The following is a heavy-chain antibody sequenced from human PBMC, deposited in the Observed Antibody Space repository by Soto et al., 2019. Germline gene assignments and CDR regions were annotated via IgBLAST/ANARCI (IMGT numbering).Heavy chain of an antibody. J-gene: IGHJ4*02. D-gene: IGHD2-8*01. Sequence: TLSLTFTVSGGSISSGGYYWSWIRQHPGKGLEWIGYIYYSGSTYYNPSLKSRVTISVDTSKNQFSLKLSSVTAADTAVYYCARANCTNGVCYTGDYFDYWGQGTLVTVSS. CDR2: IYYSGST. V-gene: IGHV4-31*03. CDR1: GGSISSGGYY. CDR3: ARANCTNGVCYTGDYFDY.